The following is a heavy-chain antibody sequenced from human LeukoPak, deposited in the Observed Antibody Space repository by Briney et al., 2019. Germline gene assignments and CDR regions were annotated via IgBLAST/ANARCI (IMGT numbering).Heavy chain of an antibody. V-gene: IGHV4-59*08. CDR2: IYYSGST. CDR1: GGSMSPYH. J-gene: IGHJ4*02. CDR3: ARAVSGRFDY. Sequence: SETLSLTCTGSGGSMSPYHWGWIRQPPGKGLEWTGYIYYSGSTNYNPSLNSRVTISVDTSKNQFSLRLSSVTAADTAIYYCARAVSGRFDYWGQGTLVTVSS. D-gene: IGHD6-19*01.